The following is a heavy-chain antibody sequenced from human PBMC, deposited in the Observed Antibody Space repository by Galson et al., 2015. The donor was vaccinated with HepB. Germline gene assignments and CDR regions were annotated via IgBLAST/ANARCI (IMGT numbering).Heavy chain of an antibody. CDR2: MSGDYTSK. CDR1: GFTFSSHA. V-gene: IGHV3-30*07. J-gene: IGHJ4*02. D-gene: IGHD3-10*01. Sequence: SLRLSCAVSGFTFSSHAFHWVRQAPGRGLEWVALMSGDYTSKFYADSVMGRLTISRDNFKDTVYRQMNSLRDEDTAVYYCASDCDGSGSFSDMLGSWGQGTMVTVSS. CDR3: ASDCDGSGSFSDMLGS.